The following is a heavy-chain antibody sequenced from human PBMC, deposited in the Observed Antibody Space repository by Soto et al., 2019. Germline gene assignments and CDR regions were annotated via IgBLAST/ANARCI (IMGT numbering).Heavy chain of an antibody. Sequence: LHLQESGPGRVKPSETLSLTCSVSGGSISTSGSYWGWVRQAPEKGLEWIGIAYYVGTINYNPSLKRRVAISVDTSKNQCSLKLTSVTAADTAVYYCARLPLVRGVPAWGQGTLVTVSS. CDR1: GGSISTSGSY. D-gene: IGHD3-10*01. CDR2: AYYVGTI. V-gene: IGHV4-39*01. CDR3: ARLPLVRGVPA. J-gene: IGHJ5*02.